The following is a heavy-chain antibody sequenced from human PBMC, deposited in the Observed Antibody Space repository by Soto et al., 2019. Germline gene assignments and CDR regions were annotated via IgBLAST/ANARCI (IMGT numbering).Heavy chain of an antibody. Sequence: PSETLSLTCTVSGGSISGYFWSWIRQPPVKGPEWIGYIHYSGSTNYNPSLKSRLTISVDTSKNQFSLKLTSVTAADTAVYYCARTLNSGDLDCWGQGILVTVSS. J-gene: IGHJ4*02. D-gene: IGHD1-26*01. V-gene: IGHV4-59*08. CDR3: ARTLNSGDLDC. CDR1: GGSISGYF. CDR2: IHYSGST.